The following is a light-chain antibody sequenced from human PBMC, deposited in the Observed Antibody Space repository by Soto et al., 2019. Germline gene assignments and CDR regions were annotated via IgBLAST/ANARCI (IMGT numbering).Light chain of an antibody. CDR1: QSVSSY. CDR3: QQYGNTHIT. V-gene: IGKV3-11*01. Sequence: EIVLTQSPLTLSLSAGERAGISCRASQSVSSYLAWYQQKPGQAPRLLIKDQSNRATGIPARFSGSGSATHFTLTISRLEPQDFSVYYCQQYGNTHITFGQGTRLEI. CDR2: DQS. J-gene: IGKJ5*01.